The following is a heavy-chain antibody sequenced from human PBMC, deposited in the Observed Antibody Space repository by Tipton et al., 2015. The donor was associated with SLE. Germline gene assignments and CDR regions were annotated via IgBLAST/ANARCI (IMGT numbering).Heavy chain of an antibody. J-gene: IGHJ6*02. D-gene: IGHD3-3*01. V-gene: IGHV1-69*18. CDR3: ARDGFLEWLSYYYGMDV. Sequence: QVQLVQSGPEVKKPGSSVKVSCKASGGTFSSYAISWVRQAPGQGLEWMGRIIPIFGTANYAQKFQGRVTITADESTSTAYMELSSLRSEDTAVYYCARDGFLEWLSYYYGMDVWGQGTTVTVSS. CDR1: GGTFSSYA. CDR2: IIPIFGTA.